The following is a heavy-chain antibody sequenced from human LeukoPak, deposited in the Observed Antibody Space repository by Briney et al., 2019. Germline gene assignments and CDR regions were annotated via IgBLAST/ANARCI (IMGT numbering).Heavy chain of an antibody. J-gene: IGHJ6*04. CDR2: ISSSGSTI. Sequence: PWRLSCVASGSTFTSYETNWVRQAPGQGLDWVSYISSSGSTIYYADSVKGRFTISRDNAKNSLYLQMDSLRAEDTAVYYCAELGITMIGGVWGKGTTVTISS. CDR1: GSTFTSYE. V-gene: IGHV3-48*03. D-gene: IGHD3-10*02. CDR3: AELGITMIGGV.